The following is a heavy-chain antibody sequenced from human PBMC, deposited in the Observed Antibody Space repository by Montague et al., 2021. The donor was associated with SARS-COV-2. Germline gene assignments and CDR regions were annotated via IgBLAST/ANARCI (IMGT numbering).Heavy chain of an antibody. D-gene: IGHD4-23*01. CDR3: ARWDPRTLTLIGLRGKSASDY. V-gene: IGHV4-34*01. CDR2: INHSGTT. Sequence: SETLSLTCAVYGGSFSGYYWTWIRKSPGKGLEWIAEINHSGTTNYNFNPSLRSRVTISVDTSKSQFSLKLSSVTAADTGVYYCARWDPRTLTLIGLRGKSASDYWGQGTLVTVSS. J-gene: IGHJ4*02. CDR1: GGSFSGYY.